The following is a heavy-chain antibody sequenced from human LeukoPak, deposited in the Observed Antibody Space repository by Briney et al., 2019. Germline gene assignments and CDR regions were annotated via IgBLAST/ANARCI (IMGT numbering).Heavy chain of an antibody. J-gene: IGHJ5*02. CDR1: GGSISSSSYY. Sequence: SETLSLTCTVSGGSISSSSYYWGWIRQPPGKGLEWIGSIYYSGSTYYNPSLKSRVTISVDTSKNQFSLKRSSVTAADTAVYYCARRPDQKDGPTSTGFDPWGQGTLVTVSS. V-gene: IGHV4-39*01. CDR2: IYYSGST. CDR3: ARRPDQKDGPTSTGFDP. D-gene: IGHD4-11*01.